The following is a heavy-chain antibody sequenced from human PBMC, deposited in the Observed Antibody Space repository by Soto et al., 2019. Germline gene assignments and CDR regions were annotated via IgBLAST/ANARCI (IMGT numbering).Heavy chain of an antibody. CDR2: IYASGSP. V-gene: IGHV4-59*02. CDR3: ARGVGSSPPQY. D-gene: IGHD1-26*01. Sequence: PXEILSLTFTISGGSVSVYYWSWIRQSTGQGLEWIGYIYASGSPYYNPSLRSRVTISADTSKNQISLKLTSPTAADTAVYYCARGVGSSPPQYWGRGTLVTVSS. J-gene: IGHJ4*02. CDR1: GGSVSVYY.